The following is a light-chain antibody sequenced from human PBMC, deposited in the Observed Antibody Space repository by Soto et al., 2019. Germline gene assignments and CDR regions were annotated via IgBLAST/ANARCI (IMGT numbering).Light chain of an antibody. J-gene: IGKJ4*01. Sequence: EIVMTQSPATLSVSPGEGATLSCRASQSVSSKLSWYQQKPGQAPRLLIYGASTRATGIPARFSGSGSGTDFTLTISSLQSQDFAVYYCHQYYKWPLTFGGGTKVDI. CDR3: HQYYKWPLT. CDR1: QSVSSK. V-gene: IGKV3-15*01. CDR2: GAS.